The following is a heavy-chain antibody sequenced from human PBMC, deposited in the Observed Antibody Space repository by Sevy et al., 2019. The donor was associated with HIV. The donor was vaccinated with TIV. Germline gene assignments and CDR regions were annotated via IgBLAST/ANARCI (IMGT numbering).Heavy chain of an antibody. Sequence: GGSLRLSCAASGFTFSSYSMNWVRQAPGKGLEWVSSISGSSNYIYYADSMKGRFTTSRDNAKNSLYLQMNSLRAEDTAVYYCARRDCTITSCHRGDAFDIWGQGTMVTVSS. J-gene: IGHJ3*02. CDR2: ISGSSNYI. D-gene: IGHD2-2*01. V-gene: IGHV3-21*01. CDR1: GFTFSSYS. CDR3: ARRDCTITSCHRGDAFDI.